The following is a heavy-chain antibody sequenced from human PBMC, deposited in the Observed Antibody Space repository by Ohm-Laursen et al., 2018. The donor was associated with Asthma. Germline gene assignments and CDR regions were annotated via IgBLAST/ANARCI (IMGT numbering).Heavy chain of an antibody. J-gene: IGHJ5*02. CDR3: ARDLLGSTGTTDL. D-gene: IGHD1-1*01. V-gene: IGHV3-48*01. CDR1: GFTFSNHW. Sequence: GSLRLSCAASGFTFSNHWMTWVRQAPGKGLEWLSYISSSGTTIFSADSAKGRFTISRDDAKKSLYLQINSLRADDSAVYYCARDLLGSTGTTDLWGQGTLVTVSS. CDR2: ISSSGTTI.